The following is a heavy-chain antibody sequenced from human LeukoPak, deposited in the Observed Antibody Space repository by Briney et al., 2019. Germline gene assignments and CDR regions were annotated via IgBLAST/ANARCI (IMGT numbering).Heavy chain of an antibody. D-gene: IGHD3-22*01. CDR2: INPSGGST. Sequence: ASVKVSCKASGYTFTSYYMHWVRQAPGQGLEWMGIINPSGGSTSYAQKFQGRVTMTRDTSTSTVYMELSSLRSEDTAVYYCARDTAENYYDSSGYSFDYWGQGTLVTVSS. CDR1: GYTFTSYY. V-gene: IGHV1-46*01. CDR3: ARDTAENYYDSSGYSFDY. J-gene: IGHJ4*02.